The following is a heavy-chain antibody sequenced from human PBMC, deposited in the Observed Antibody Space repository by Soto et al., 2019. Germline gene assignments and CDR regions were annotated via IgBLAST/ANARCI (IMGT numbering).Heavy chain of an antibody. V-gene: IGHV4-30-4*01. Sequence: QVQLQESGPGLVKPSQTLSLTCTVSGGSISSGDSYWSWIRQPPGKGLEWIGYIYYTGSTYYNPSLKSRVTISVDTSKNRFSLKLNSVTAADTAVYYCARELGSYDRSGYYIGYWGQGTLVTVSS. CDR1: GGSISSGDSY. J-gene: IGHJ4*02. CDR2: IYYTGST. D-gene: IGHD3-22*01. CDR3: ARELGSYDRSGYYIGY.